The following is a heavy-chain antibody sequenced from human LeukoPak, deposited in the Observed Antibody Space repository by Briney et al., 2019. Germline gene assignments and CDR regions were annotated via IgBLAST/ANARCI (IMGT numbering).Heavy chain of an antibody. Sequence: GGSLRLSCAASGFTFSDYYMSWIRQAPGKGLEWVSYISSSGSTIYYADSVKGRFTISRDNAKNSLYLQMNSLRAEDTAVYYCARAEYYYDRPDAFDLWGQGTMVTVSS. D-gene: IGHD3-22*01. CDR2: ISSSGSTI. CDR1: GFTFSDYY. J-gene: IGHJ3*01. V-gene: IGHV3-11*01. CDR3: ARAEYYYDRPDAFDL.